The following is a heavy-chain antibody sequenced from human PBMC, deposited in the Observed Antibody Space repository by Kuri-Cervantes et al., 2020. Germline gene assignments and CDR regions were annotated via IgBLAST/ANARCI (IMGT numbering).Heavy chain of an antibody. V-gene: IGHV5-51*01. CDR3: ARHGGGNSAHDYDY. CDR1: GYSFTSYW. D-gene: IGHD5-12*01. CDR2: IYPGDSDT. J-gene: IGHJ4*02. Sequence: KVSCKGSGYSFTSYWIGWVRQMPGKGLEWMGIIYPGDSDTRYSPSFQGQVTISADKSISTAYLQWSGLKAADSAMYYCARHGGGNSAHDYDYWGQGTLVTVSS.